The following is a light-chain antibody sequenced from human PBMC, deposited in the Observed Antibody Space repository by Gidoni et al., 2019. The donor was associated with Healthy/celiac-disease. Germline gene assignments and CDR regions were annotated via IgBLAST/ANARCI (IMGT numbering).Light chain of an antibody. Sequence: DIQMTQSPSSLSVSVGDRVTITCRASQSISSYLNWYQQKPGKAPKLLIYAASSLQSGVPSRFSGSGSGTDFTLTISSLQPEDFATYYCQQSYSFTFGQGTKVEIK. CDR3: QQSYSFT. CDR2: AAS. V-gene: IGKV1-39*01. CDR1: QSISSY. J-gene: IGKJ1*01.